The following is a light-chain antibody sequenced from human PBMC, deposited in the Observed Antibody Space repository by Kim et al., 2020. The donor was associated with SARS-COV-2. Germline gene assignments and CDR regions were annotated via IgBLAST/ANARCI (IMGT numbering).Light chain of an antibody. CDR3: KQYSDWPPLT. CDR1: QSVTYT. V-gene: IGKV3-15*01. J-gene: IGKJ4*01. Sequence: SPGENVTLSCRGSQSVTYTLAWYQHKPGQAPRVLIYGASTRDTGVPARFGGSGSGTEFTLTITSLQSEDSGIYYCKQYSDWPPLTFGGGTKVDIK. CDR2: GAS.